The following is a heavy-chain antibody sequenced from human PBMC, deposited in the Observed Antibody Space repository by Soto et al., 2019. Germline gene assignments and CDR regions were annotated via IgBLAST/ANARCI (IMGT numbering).Heavy chain of an antibody. CDR3: AGDHSTYGVCYFDY. CDR2: ISSSSSYI. CDR1: GFTFSSYS. V-gene: IGHV3-21*01. D-gene: IGHD2-8*01. Sequence: GGSLRLSCAASGFTFSSYSMNWVRQAPGKGLEWVSSISSSSSYIYYADSVKGRFTISRDNAKNSLYLQMNSLRAEDTAVYYCAGDHSTYGVCYFDYWGQGTMVTVTS. J-gene: IGHJ4*02.